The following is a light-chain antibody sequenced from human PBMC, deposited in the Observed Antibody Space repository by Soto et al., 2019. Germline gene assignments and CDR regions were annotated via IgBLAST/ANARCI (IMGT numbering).Light chain of an antibody. Sequence: QSVLTQPASVSGSPGQSITISCTGTSSDVGGYNYVSWYQQYPGKVPKLMIYDVSNRPSGVSNRFSGSKSGNTASLTISGLQAEDEADYYCSSYTSSNTLVFGGGTKVTVL. V-gene: IGLV2-14*03. CDR1: SSDVGGYNY. CDR3: SSYTSSNTLV. CDR2: DVS. J-gene: IGLJ2*01.